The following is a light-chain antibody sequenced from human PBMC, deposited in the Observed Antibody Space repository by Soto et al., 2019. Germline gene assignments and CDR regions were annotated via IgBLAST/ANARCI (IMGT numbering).Light chain of an antibody. V-gene: IGKV4-1*01. CDR3: QQYYSTPPA. J-gene: IGKJ1*01. CDR2: WSS. Sequence: DIVMTQSPDSLAVSLGERATINCKSSQSVLYSSNNNKYLAWYQQKPGHSPKLLIYWSSTRESGVPDRFSGSGSGTDFTLNISSLQAEDVAVYYCQQYYSTPPAFGQPTQVQIK. CDR1: QSVLYSSNNNKY.